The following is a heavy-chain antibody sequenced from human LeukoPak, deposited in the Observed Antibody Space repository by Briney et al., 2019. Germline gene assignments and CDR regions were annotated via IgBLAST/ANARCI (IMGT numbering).Heavy chain of an antibody. CDR2: ISGSGGST. CDR1: GFTFNSYG. J-gene: IGHJ5*02. CDR3: AKGMSWFDP. V-gene: IGHV3-23*01. Sequence: GGSLRLSCAASGFTFNSYGMTWVRQAPGKGLEWVSSISGSGGSTYYADSVKGRFTISRDNSENTVYLQMNSLRAEDTAVYYCAKGMSWFDPWGQGTPVTVSS.